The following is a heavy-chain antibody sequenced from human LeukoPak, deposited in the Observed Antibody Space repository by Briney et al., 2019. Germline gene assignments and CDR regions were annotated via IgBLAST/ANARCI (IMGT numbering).Heavy chain of an antibody. V-gene: IGHV1-46*01. CDR2: INPSGGST. CDR1: GYTFTSYY. J-gene: IGHJ4*02. CDR3: ARVGTTGDLGY. D-gene: IGHD4-17*01. Sequence: ASVTVSCTASGYTFTSYYMHWVRQAPGQGLEWMGIINPSGGSTSYAQKFQGRVTMTRDTSTSTVYMELSSLRSEDTAVYYCARVGTTGDLGYWGQGTLVTVSS.